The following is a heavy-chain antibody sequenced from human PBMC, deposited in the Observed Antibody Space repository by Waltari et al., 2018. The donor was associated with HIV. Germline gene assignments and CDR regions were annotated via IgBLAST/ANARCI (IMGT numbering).Heavy chain of an antibody. CDR2: VYYNGRA. Sequence: QLQLQESGPGLVTPSETLSLTCTVSVSGGSMSSRDYYWSWIRQPPGKRLEWIGSVYYNGRAYYNPSLNSRVAISIDTSKYQFSLIMSSVTAADTAVYYCARVVITAPKSIIAEAGLFDYWGQGTLVTVSS. J-gene: IGHJ4*02. D-gene: IGHD6-19*01. CDR1: GGSMSSRDYY. V-gene: IGHV4-39*01. CDR3: ARVVITAPKSIIAEAGLFDY.